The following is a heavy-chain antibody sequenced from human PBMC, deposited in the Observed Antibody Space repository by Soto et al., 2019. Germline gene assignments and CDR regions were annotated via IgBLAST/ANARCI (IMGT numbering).Heavy chain of an antibody. D-gene: IGHD4-17*01. J-gene: IGHJ4*02. Sequence: EVQLVESEGGLVQPGESLKLSCAVSGFTFSGSAMHWVRQASGKGLEWVGRIRSKANNYATAYAASVKGRFTISRDDSKNTAYLEMNSLKSEDTAVYYCTRGYGDYVRDYWGQGTLVTVSS. CDR3: TRGYGDYVRDY. V-gene: IGHV3-73*01. CDR1: GFTFSGSA. CDR2: IRSKANNYAT.